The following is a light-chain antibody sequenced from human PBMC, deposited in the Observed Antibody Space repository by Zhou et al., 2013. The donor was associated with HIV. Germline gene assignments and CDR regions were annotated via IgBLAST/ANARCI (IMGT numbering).Light chain of an antibody. V-gene: IGKV3-20*01. Sequence: EIVLTQSPATLSLSPGERATLSCRASQSVSSYLAWYQQRPGQAPRLLIYDAFRRATGIPDRFSGSGSVTKFTLSISRVEPEDSALYYCQQFGSSPWTFGQGTKVQI. CDR2: DAF. J-gene: IGKJ1*01. CDR3: QQFGSSPWT. CDR1: QSVSSY.